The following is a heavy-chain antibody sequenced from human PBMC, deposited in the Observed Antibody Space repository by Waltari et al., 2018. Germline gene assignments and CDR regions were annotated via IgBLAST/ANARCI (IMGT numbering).Heavy chain of an antibody. CDR1: GGSLNSGDYY. D-gene: IGHD3-10*01. J-gene: IGHJ4*02. Sequence: QVQLQESGPGLVKPSQTLSLTCTVSGGSLNSGDYYGNGVRQPAGKGLEGFGRVYRSGVTNYNPSLKSRVSIPLDTSKNQFSLRLNSVTAADTAVYYCAIMVRGIMGGVDYWGQGTLVIVSS. V-gene: IGHV4-61*02. CDR3: AIMVRGIMGGVDY. CDR2: VYRSGVT.